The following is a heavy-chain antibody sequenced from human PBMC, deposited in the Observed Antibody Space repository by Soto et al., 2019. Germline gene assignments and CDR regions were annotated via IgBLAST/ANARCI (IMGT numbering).Heavy chain of an antibody. D-gene: IGHD3-3*01. CDR2: INHSGST. V-gene: IGHV4-34*01. J-gene: IGHJ6*03. CDR3: ARVDDFWSGYPSYYYYMDV. Sequence: QVQLQQWGAGLLKPSETLSLTCAVYGGSFSGYYWSWIRQPPGKGLEWMGEINHSGSTNYNPSLKSRVTLSVDTSKNQFSLKLSSVTAADTAVYYCARVDDFWSGYPSYYYYMDVWGKGTTVTVSS. CDR1: GGSFSGYY.